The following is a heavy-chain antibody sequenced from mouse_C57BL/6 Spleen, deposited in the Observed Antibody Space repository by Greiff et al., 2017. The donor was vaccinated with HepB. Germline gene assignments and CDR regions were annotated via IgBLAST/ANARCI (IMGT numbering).Heavy chain of an antibody. V-gene: IGHV14-1*01. Sequence: EVQLQQSGAELVRPGASVKLSCTASGFNIKDYYMHWVKQRPEQGLEWIGRIDPEDGDTEYAPKFQGKATMTADTSSNTAYLQLSSLTSEDTAVYYCTTPVVATRAMDYWGQGTSVTVSS. J-gene: IGHJ4*01. CDR2: IDPEDGDT. D-gene: IGHD1-1*01. CDR3: TTPVVATRAMDY. CDR1: GFNIKDYY.